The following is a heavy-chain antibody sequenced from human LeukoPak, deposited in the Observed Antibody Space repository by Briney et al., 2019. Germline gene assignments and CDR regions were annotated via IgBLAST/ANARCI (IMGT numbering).Heavy chain of an antibody. J-gene: IGHJ4*02. V-gene: IGHV3-30-3*02. D-gene: IGHD5-24*01. CDR1: GFTFSSYA. CDR2: ISYDGSNK. Sequence: GGSLRLSCAASGFTFSSYAMHWVRQAPGKGLEWVAVISYDGSNKYYADSVKGRFTISRDNSKNTLYLQMNSLRAEDTAVYYCAKTLKERWLQLGYYFDYWGQGTLVTVSS. CDR3: AKTLKERWLQLGYYFDY.